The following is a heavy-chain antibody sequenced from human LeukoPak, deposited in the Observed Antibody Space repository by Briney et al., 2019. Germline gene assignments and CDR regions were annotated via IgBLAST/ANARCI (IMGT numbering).Heavy chain of an antibody. D-gene: IGHD7-27*01. Sequence: PGGSLRLSCAASGFTFSRYWMHWVRQAPGKGLMWVSRISPDGSTTLYADSVKGRFTISRDNSKNTLYLQMNSLRAEDTAVYYCARDNWGFDYWGQGTLVTVSS. CDR1: GFTFSRYW. V-gene: IGHV3-74*03. CDR3: ARDNWGFDY. CDR2: ISPDGSTT. J-gene: IGHJ4*02.